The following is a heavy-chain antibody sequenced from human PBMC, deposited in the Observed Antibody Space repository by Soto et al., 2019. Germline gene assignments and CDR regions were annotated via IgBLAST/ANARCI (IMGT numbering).Heavy chain of an antibody. Sequence: GGSLRLSCIGSGFTFSSYEMNWVRQAPGKGLEWVPYISSSGGDIFYADSVKGRFTISRDNGKNSLYLQMNSLTAEDTAVYYCVRGTTMIWGQGTLVTVSS. CDR1: GFTFSSYE. CDR3: VRGTTMI. J-gene: IGHJ4*02. V-gene: IGHV3-48*03. D-gene: IGHD3-22*01. CDR2: ISSSGGDI.